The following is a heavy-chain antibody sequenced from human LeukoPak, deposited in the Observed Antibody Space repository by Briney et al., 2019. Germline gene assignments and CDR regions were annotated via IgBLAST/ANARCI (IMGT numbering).Heavy chain of an antibody. Sequence: GGSLRLSCAASGFTFSTFAMIWVRQPPGKGLEWVAVISYDGSNKYYADSVKGRFTISRDNSKNTLYLQMNSLRSEDTAVYYCARIGGWRRRQVDYWGQGTLVTVSS. V-gene: IGHV3-30*04. CDR3: ARIGGWRRRQVDY. CDR1: GFTFSTFA. CDR2: ISYDGSNK. J-gene: IGHJ4*02. D-gene: IGHD6-19*01.